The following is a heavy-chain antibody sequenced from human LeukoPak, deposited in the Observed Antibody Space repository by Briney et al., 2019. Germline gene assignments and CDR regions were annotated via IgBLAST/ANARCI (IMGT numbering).Heavy chain of an antibody. D-gene: IGHD6-19*01. J-gene: IGHJ3*02. Sequence: GGSLRLSCAASGFTFSSYSMNWVRQAPGKGLEWVSSISSSSSYIYYADSVKGRFTISRDNAKNSLYLQMNSLRAEDTAVYYCARDFIAVAGVDAFDIWGQGTMVTVSS. CDR2: ISSSSSYI. CDR3: ARDFIAVAGVDAFDI. CDR1: GFTFSSYS. V-gene: IGHV3-21*01.